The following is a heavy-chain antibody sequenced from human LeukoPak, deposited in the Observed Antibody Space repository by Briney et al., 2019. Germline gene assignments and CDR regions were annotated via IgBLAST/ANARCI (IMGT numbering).Heavy chain of an antibody. CDR1: GFTFSSYA. CDR3: ARMGRWLVPPGAFDI. D-gene: IGHD6-19*01. J-gene: IGHJ3*02. Sequence: GGSLRLSCAASGFTFSSYAMSWVRQAPGKGLEWVSAISGSGGSTYYADSVKGRFTISRDNSKNTLHLQMNSLRAEDTAVYYCARMGRWLVPPGAFDIWGQGTMVTVSS. CDR2: ISGSGGST. V-gene: IGHV3-23*01.